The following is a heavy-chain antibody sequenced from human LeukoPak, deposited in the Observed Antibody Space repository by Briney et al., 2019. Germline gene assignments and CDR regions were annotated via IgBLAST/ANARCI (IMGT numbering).Heavy chain of an antibody. CDR2: IYRGGST. CDR3: ALSWRSDDAFDI. V-gene: IGHV3-53*01. CDR1: GFTVSSNY. J-gene: IGHJ3*02. Sequence: PGGSLRLSCAASGFTVSSNYMSWVRQAPGKGLEWVSVIYRGGSTYYADSVKGRFTISRDNSKNTLYLQMNSLRAEDTAVYYCALSWRSDDAFDIWGQGTMVTVSS.